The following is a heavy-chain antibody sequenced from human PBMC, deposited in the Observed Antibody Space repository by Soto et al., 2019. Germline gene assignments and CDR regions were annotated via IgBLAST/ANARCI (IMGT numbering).Heavy chain of an antibody. D-gene: IGHD1-26*01. V-gene: IGHV1-18*01. CDR1: GYTFTSYG. CDR3: ARGDRSPNY. J-gene: IGHJ4*02. CDR2: INAYNGNT. Sequence: QVQLVQSGGEVKKPGASVKVSCKASGYTFTSYGITWVRQAPGQGLEWIGYINAYNGNTNYAQNLQDRVTITTDTYTSTAYMELRSLRSDDTAVYYCARGDRSPNYWGQGTLVTVSS.